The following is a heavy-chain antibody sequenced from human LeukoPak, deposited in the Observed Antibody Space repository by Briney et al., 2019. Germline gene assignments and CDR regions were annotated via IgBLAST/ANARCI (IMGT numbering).Heavy chain of an antibody. J-gene: IGHJ4*02. D-gene: IGHD3-9*01. CDR1: GFIFSVYC. Sequence: TGGSQRLSCAASGFIFSVYCVNWVRQAPGEGLEWVSYISSSSSTIYYADSVKGRFTISRDNAKNSLYLQMNSLRDEDTAVYYCARDLILTLSLFPAAYDYWGQGTLVTVSS. CDR2: ISSSSSTI. V-gene: IGHV3-48*02. CDR3: ARDLILTLSLFPAAYDY.